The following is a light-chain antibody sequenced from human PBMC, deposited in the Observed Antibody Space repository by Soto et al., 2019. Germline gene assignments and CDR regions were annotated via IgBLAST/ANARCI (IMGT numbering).Light chain of an antibody. V-gene: IGKV1-39*01. CDR1: QCISSY. CDR3: QQSYSSPPT. CDR2: AAS. Sequence: DIQMTQSPASLSASXXDKVXITCLASQCISSYLNWYQQKPGKAPKXXIFAASSLQSGVPPRFSGSRAGPDFTLTISSLQPEDFATYYCQQSYSSPPTFGQGTKVDI. J-gene: IGKJ1*01.